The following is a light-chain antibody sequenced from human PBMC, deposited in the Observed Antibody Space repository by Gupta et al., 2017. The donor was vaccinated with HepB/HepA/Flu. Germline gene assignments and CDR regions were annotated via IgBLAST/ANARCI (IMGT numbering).Light chain of an antibody. V-gene: IGKV1-9*01. Sequence: DIHLTQSPSFLSASVGDRLTITCRASLGISNYLAWYQQKPGKAPKLLIYSASALQSGVPSRFSGGGFGTEFTLTIDSLQAEDFATYYCKHVYHFPSTFGHGTKLHI. CDR3: KHVYHFPST. J-gene: IGKJ3*01. CDR1: LGISNY. CDR2: SAS.